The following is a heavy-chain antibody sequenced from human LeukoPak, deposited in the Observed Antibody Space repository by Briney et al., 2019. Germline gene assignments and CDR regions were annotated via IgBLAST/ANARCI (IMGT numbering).Heavy chain of an antibody. CDR1: GFTVSSNS. V-gene: IGHV3-53*05. CDR3: AKDPHRAVAHPTVDY. J-gene: IGHJ4*02. Sequence: QSGGSLRLSCTVSGFTVSSNSMSWVRQAPGKGLEWVSFIYSAGNTHYSDSVKGRFTISIDNAKNSLYLQMNSLRAEDTALYYCAKDPHRAVAHPTVDYWGQGTLVTVSS. D-gene: IGHD6-19*01. CDR2: IYSAGNT.